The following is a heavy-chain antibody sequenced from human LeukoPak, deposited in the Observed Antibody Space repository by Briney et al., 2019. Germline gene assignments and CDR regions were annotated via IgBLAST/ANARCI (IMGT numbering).Heavy chain of an antibody. D-gene: IGHD4-17*01. Sequence: PSETLSLTCAVSGGSLSGYYWSWIRQSPSKVLEWMGDIHHDGRTKYKSSFKSRITIFLVSSKNEVSLRLSPVTPADTALYFCARDVVPRDYGDTLNAYDLWGQGTMVTVS. J-gene: IGHJ3*01. V-gene: IGHV4-34*01. CDR2: IHHDGRT. CDR1: GGSLSGYY. CDR3: ARDVVPRDYGDTLNAYDL.